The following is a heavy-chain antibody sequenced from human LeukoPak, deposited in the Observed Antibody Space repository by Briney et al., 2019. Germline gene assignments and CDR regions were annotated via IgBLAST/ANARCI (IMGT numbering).Heavy chain of an antibody. CDR3: ARKRLSADSFDI. CDR1: GDSVSSNSTA. V-gene: IGHV6-1*01. J-gene: IGHJ3*02. D-gene: IGHD4/OR15-4a*01. Sequence: SQTLSLTCAISGDSVSSNSTAWNWIRQSPSRGLEWLGRTYYRFKWYNYYTVSVKSRITFNPDTSKNQFYLHLNSVTHEDTAVYYCARKRLSADSFDIWGQGTLVTVSS. CDR2: TYYRFKWYN.